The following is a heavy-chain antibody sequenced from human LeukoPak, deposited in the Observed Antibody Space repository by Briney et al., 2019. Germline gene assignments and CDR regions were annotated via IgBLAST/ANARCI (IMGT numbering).Heavy chain of an antibody. D-gene: IGHD1-26*01. CDR3: ARLIVGAIDY. CDR1: GFTFSNYN. J-gene: IGHJ4*02. CDR2: IRSSGSPI. Sequence: GGSLRLSYAASGFTFSNYNMNWVRQAPGKGLEWVSYIRSSGSPIYYADSVKGRFTISRDNAKSSLYLQMNSLRAEDTAVYYCARLIVGAIDYWGQGTLVTVSS. V-gene: IGHV3-48*01.